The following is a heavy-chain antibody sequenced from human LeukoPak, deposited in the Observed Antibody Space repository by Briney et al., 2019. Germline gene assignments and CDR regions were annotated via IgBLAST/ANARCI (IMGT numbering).Heavy chain of an antibody. CDR3: ARGYYDSSGYFFISYFDY. J-gene: IGHJ4*02. CDR1: GYSVSSGYY. Sequence: PSETLSLTCTVSGYSVSSGYYWGWIRQPPGKGLEWIGSMYHSGDTYYNPSLKSRVTISVDRSKNQFSLKLSSVTAADTAVYYCARGYYDSSGYFFISYFDYWGQGTLVTVSS. V-gene: IGHV4-38-2*02. CDR2: MYHSGDT. D-gene: IGHD3-22*01.